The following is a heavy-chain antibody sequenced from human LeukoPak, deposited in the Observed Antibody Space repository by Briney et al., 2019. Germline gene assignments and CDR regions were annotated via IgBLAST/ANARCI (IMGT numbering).Heavy chain of an antibody. CDR3: ARDRDYGDYNTQDLFVY. CDR2: ISAYNGNT. CDR1: GYTFTNFG. Sequence: ASVKVSCKASGYTFTNFGISWVRQAPGQGFEWMGWISAYNGNTNYAQRLQGRVTMTTDTSTSTAYMELRSLRSDDTAVYYCARDRDYGDYNTQDLFVYWGQGTLVTVSS. V-gene: IGHV1-18*01. J-gene: IGHJ4*02. D-gene: IGHD4-17*01.